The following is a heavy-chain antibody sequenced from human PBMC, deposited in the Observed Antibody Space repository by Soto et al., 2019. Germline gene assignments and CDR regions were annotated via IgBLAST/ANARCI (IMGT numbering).Heavy chain of an antibody. Sequence: SGPTLVNPTQTLTLTCSFSGFSLTANGVGVGWVRQPPGLALEWLAMVYWDDDKHYSASLRSRLSITKDTSKSQVVLTMINMDPVDTGTYYCATLTGSHWGQGALVTV. CDR2: VYWDDDK. D-gene: IGHD3-9*01. J-gene: IGHJ4*02. V-gene: IGHV2-5*02. CDR1: GFSLTANGVG. CDR3: ATLTGSH.